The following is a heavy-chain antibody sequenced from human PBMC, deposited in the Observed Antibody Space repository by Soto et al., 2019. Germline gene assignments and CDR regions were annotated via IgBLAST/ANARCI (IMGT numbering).Heavy chain of an antibody. CDR1: GYTFTNYW. CDR3: ARRLYSSSWSDY. D-gene: IGHD6-13*01. CDR2: IYPGDSHT. V-gene: IGHV5-51*01. Sequence: GESLKISCKGSGYTFTNYWIGWVRQMPGKGLEWMGIIYPGDSHTMYSPSFQGQVTFSADRSISTAYVQWSSLKASDTAIYYCARRLYSSSWSDYWGQGTLVTVSS. J-gene: IGHJ4*02.